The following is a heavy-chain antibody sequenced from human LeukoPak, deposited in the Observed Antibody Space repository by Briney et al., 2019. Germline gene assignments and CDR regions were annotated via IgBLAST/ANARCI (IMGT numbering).Heavy chain of an antibody. Sequence: PGGSLRLSCAASGFTFSSYAMSWVRQAPGKGLEWVSAISGSGGSTYYADSVKGRFTISRDNSKNMLYLQMNSLRAEDTAVYYCAKDGNDYGSGSYYLRDYYYGMDVWGKGTTVTVSS. D-gene: IGHD3-10*01. J-gene: IGHJ6*04. CDR2: ISGSGGST. V-gene: IGHV3-23*01. CDR1: GFTFSSYA. CDR3: AKDGNDYGSGSYYLRDYYYGMDV.